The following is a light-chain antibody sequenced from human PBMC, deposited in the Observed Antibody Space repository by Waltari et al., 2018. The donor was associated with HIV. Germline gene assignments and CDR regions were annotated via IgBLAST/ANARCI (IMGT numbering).Light chain of an antibody. CDR1: QSVNTN. Sequence: EIVMTQSPVTLSVSPGERATLSCTASQSVNTNLAGYQQKPGQAPRLLFYCASTRATGTPARFSASGSGTEFTLTISSLQSEDFAVYYCQQYDDWPPITFGQGTRLEIK. CDR3: QQYDDWPPIT. V-gene: IGKV3-15*01. CDR2: CAS. J-gene: IGKJ5*01.